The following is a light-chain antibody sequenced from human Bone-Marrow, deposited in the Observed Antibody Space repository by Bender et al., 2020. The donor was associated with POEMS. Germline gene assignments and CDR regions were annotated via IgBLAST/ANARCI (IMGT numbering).Light chain of an antibody. CDR3: SSYAGGYSYV. J-gene: IGLJ1*01. CDR2: EVT. Sequence: QSALTQPRSVSGSPGQSVSISCTDARSHVVGYNFVSWYQQYPGKAPKVIIYEVTKRPSGVSNRFSGSKSGNTASLTISGLQTEDEADYYCSSYAGGYSYVFGTGTKVTVL. CDR1: RSHVVGYNF. V-gene: IGLV2-11*01.